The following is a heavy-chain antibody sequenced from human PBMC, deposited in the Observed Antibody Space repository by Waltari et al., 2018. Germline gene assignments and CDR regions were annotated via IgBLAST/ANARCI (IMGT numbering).Heavy chain of an antibody. V-gene: IGHV3-30*18. J-gene: IGHJ4*02. CDR3: AKDGSYRYFDY. CDR2: ISYDGSNK. Sequence: QVQLVESGGGVVQPGRSLRLSCAASGLTFSSHGMHWVRQAPGKGLEWVAVISYDGSNKYYADSVKGRFTISRDNSKNTLYLQMNSLRAEDTAVYYCAKDGSYRYFDYWGQGTLVTVSS. D-gene: IGHD1-26*01. CDR1: GLTFSSHG.